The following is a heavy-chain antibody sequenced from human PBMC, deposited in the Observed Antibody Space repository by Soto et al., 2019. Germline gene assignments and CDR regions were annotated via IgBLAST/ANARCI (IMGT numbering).Heavy chain of an antibody. Sequence: EVQLVESGGGLVQPGGSLRLSCAASGLTFSTYWMHWVRQTPGKGLLWVSRVNSDGHDTVYADSVKGRFTLSRENAKNTVFLQMSSLRAEDTAVYYCARGRESYSYFYYWGQGIVVTVSS. J-gene: IGHJ4*02. D-gene: IGHD4-4*01. CDR3: ARGRESYSYFYY. CDR2: VNSDGHDT. CDR1: GLTFSTYW. V-gene: IGHV3-74*01.